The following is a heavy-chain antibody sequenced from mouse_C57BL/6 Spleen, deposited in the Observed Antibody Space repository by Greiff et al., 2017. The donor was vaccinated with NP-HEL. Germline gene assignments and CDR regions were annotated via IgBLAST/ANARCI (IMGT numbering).Heavy chain of an antibody. D-gene: IGHD1-1*01. V-gene: IGHV3-6*01. Sequence: EVHLVESGPGLVKPSQSLSLTCSVTGYSITSGYYWNWIRQFPGNKLEWMGYISYDGSNNYNPSLKNRISITRDTSKNQFFLKLNSVTTEDTATYYCASSTVVARAMDYWGQGTSVTVSS. J-gene: IGHJ4*01. CDR2: ISYDGSN. CDR1: GYSITSGYY. CDR3: ASSTVVARAMDY.